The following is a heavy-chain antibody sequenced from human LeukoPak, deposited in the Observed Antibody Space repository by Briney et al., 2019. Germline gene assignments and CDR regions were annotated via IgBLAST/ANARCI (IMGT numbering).Heavy chain of an antibody. CDR2: IYYSGST. D-gene: IGHD3-3*01. J-gene: IGHJ6*02. Sequence: SETLSLTCTVSGGSISSGGYYWSWIRQHPGKGLEWIGYIYYSGSTYHNPSLKSRVTISVDTSKNQFSLKLSSVTAADTAVYYCARTPGITIFGVVYYYGMDVWGQGTTVTVSS. CDR3: ARTPGITIFGVVYYYGMDV. CDR1: GGSISSGGYY. V-gene: IGHV4-31*03.